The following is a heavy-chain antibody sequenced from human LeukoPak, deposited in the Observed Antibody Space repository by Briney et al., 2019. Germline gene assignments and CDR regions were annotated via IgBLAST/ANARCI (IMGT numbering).Heavy chain of an antibody. V-gene: IGHV4-61*01. CDR1: GGSVSSNTYY. D-gene: IGHD3-22*01. CDR2: VYYSGRT. Sequence: SETLPLTCTVSGGSVSSNTYYWNWIRKSPGKGLEWVGFVYYSGRTKYNPSLKSRVTISIDTSKNQVSLKLRSVTAADTAMYFCVREASTSYYDSSGYYRQTETFDVWGQGTMVTVSS. CDR3: VREASTSYYDSSGYYRQTETFDV. J-gene: IGHJ3*01.